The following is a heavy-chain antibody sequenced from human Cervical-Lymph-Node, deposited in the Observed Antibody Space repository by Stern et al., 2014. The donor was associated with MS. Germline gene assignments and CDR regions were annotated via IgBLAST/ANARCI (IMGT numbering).Heavy chain of an antibody. D-gene: IGHD2-15*01. CDR1: GGSISSRDYY. V-gene: IGHV4-31*01. J-gene: IGHJ4*02. CDR2: IHYTGST. CDR3: ARSQNGRLLHYYFDS. Sequence: VQLQESGPRLVKPSQTLSLTCTVSGGSISSRDYYWSWIRQHPEKGLDWLGYIHYTGSTYYNPSLKCQFTISIDTSKNQFSLKLSSVTAADTAIYDCARSQNGRLLHYYFDSWGQGTLVTVSS.